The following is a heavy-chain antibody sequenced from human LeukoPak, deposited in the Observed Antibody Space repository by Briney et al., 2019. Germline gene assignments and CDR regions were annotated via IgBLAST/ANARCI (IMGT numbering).Heavy chain of an antibody. CDR2: IYSGGST. CDR1: GFTVSSNY. D-gene: IGHD3-10*01. Sequence: PGGSLRLSCAASGFTVSSNYMSWVRQAPGKGLEWVSVIYSGGSTYYADSVKGRFTISRDNSKNTLYLQMNSLRAEDTAVYYCARAVLLWFGELSGQNAFDIWGQGTMVTVSS. CDR3: ARAVLLWFGELSGQNAFDI. J-gene: IGHJ3*02. V-gene: IGHV3-53*01.